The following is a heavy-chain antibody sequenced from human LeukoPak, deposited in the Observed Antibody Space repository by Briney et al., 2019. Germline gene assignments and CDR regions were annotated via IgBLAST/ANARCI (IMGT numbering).Heavy chain of an antibody. CDR2: VSDDGALT. D-gene: IGHD5-18*01. Sequence: ETLSLTCAVYGGSFSGYYWSWVRQPPGKGLEWVSAVSDDGALTWYADSVKGRFTISRDNSKNTVSLQMINLRADDTARYYCVKEERGYSYGDYWGQGTLVTVSS. CDR3: VKEERGYSYGDY. J-gene: IGHJ4*02. V-gene: IGHV3-23*01. CDR1: GGSFSGYY.